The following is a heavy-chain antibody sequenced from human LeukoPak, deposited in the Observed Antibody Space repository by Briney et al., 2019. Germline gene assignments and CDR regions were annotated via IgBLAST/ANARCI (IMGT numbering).Heavy chain of an antibody. CDR2: IYYSGHT. Sequence: SETLSLTCTVSGAPITTSNHYWGWIRQTPGKTLEWIANIYYSGHTLYNPSLKSRALMSVDTSSNQFSLRLTSVTAADTAVYYCAAPSGPTYYSPVDFWGQGTSVSVSS. J-gene: IGHJ4*02. CDR1: GAPITTSNHY. CDR3: AAPSGPTYYSPVDF. D-gene: IGHD1-26*01. V-gene: IGHV4-39*01.